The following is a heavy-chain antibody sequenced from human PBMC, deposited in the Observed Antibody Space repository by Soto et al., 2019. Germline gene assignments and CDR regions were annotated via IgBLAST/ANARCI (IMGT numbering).Heavy chain of an antibody. Sequence: PSETLSRTCTVSGDSITAGGHYWAWIRHHPEKGLECLGYRHYSGSTDYNPSLKSPLTVSVDTSKNQFSLSLSPVPAADPAISYCAALTATYWNCSSWGRVTLVAVSS. J-gene: IGHJ2*01. V-gene: IGHV4-31*01. D-gene: IGHD1-7*01. CDR3: AALTATYWNCSS. CDR2: RHYSGST. CDR1: GDSITAGGHY.